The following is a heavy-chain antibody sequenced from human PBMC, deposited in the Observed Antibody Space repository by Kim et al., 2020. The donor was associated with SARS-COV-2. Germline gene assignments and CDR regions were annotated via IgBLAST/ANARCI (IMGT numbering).Heavy chain of an antibody. Sequence: SLKRRVTIAVDTSKNQFSLKLSSVTAADTAVYYCARAGSGIIKPFGAFDIWGQGTMVTVSS. CDR3: ARAGSGIIKPFGAFDI. V-gene: IGHV4-31*02. D-gene: IGHD1-26*01. J-gene: IGHJ3*02.